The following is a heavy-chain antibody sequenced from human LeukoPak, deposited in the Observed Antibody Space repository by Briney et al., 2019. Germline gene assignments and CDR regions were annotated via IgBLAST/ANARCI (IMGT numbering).Heavy chain of an antibody. CDR3: ARGRRSSGYYFATAANWYLDL. J-gene: IGHJ2*01. CDR1: GGSFSGYY. V-gene: IGHV4-34*01. D-gene: IGHD3-22*01. CDR2: INHSGST. Sequence: SETLSLTCAVYGGSFSGYYWSWIRQPPGKGLEWIGEINHSGSTNYNPSLKSRVTISVDTSKNQFSLKLSSVTAADTAVYYCARGRRSSGYYFATAANWYLDLWGRGTLVTVSS.